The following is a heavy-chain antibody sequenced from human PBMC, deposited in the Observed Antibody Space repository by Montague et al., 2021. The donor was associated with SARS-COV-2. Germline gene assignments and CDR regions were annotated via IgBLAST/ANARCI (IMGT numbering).Heavy chain of an antibody. D-gene: IGHD3-3*01. CDR3: AREAGITIFGVAPAGYYYYMDV. J-gene: IGHJ6*03. Sequence: SETLSLTCTVSGGSISSYYWSWIRQPAGKGLEWIGRIYTSGRTNYNPSXXSRVTMSVDTSKNQFSLKLSSVTAADTAVYYCAREAGITIFGVAPAGYYYYMDVWGKGTTVTVSS. V-gene: IGHV4-4*07. CDR2: IYTSGRT. CDR1: GGSISSYY.